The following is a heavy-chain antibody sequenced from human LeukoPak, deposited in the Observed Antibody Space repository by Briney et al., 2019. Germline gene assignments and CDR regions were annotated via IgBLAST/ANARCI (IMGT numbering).Heavy chain of an antibody. Sequence: GESLKISCKGFGYSFTRNWIGWVRLMPGKGLEWMGIIYPGDSDTRYSPSFQGQVTISADKSINTAYLQWSSLKASDTAMYYCARSLGWELVGFDYWGQGTLVTVSS. V-gene: IGHV5-51*01. CDR1: GYSFTRNW. J-gene: IGHJ4*02. D-gene: IGHD1-26*01. CDR3: ARSLGWELVGFDY. CDR2: IYPGDSDT.